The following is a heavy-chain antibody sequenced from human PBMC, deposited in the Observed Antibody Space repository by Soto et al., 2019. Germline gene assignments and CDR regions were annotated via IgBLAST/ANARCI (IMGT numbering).Heavy chain of an antibody. CDR3: ARDQGGSYYY. D-gene: IGHD1-26*01. CDR1: GYTFTSYG. CDR2: ISAYKVNT. V-gene: IGHV1-18*01. Sequence: QVQLVQSGAEVKKPGASLKVSCKPSGYTFTSYGITWARQAPGQGLEWMGWISAYKVNTNNAPTLQGRVTMTTDTSTSTAYMELRGLRSDDKSVYYSARDQGGSYYYWGQGTLVTVSS. J-gene: IGHJ4*02.